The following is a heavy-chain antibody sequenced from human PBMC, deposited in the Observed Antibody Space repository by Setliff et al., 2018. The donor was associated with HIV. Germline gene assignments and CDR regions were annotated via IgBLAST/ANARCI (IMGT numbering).Heavy chain of an antibody. D-gene: IGHD5-12*01. V-gene: IGHV3-23*01. CDR2: ISSGGDT. CDR1: GFTFSTYA. CDR3: ALSGANLFDP. Sequence: GESLKISCAASGFTFSTYAMAWVRQAPGKGLEWVSTISSGGDTYYGDSVKGRFTISRDNSRDTLYLQVNKLRAEDTAVYYCALSGANLFDPWGQGILVTVSS. J-gene: IGHJ5*02.